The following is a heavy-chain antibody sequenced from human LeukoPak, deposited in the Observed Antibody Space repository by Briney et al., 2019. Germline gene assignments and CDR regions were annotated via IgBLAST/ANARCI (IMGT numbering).Heavy chain of an antibody. J-gene: IGHJ5*02. CDR2: IYHSGST. V-gene: IGHV4-38-2*02. Sequence: SETLSLACTVSGYSISSGYFWGWIRQPPGKGLECIGTIYHSGSTYYNPSLKSRVTISVDTSKNQFSLKLNSVTAADTAVYYCARIYSSSWFLNWFDPWGQGTLVTVSS. CDR1: GYSISSGYF. D-gene: IGHD6-13*01. CDR3: ARIYSSSWFLNWFDP.